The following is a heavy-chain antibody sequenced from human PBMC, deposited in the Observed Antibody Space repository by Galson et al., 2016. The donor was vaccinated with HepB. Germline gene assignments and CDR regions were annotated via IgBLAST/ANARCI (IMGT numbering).Heavy chain of an antibody. CDR2: IIPMFGRA. Sequence: SVKVSCKASGGTFSSYATNWMRQAPGQGLEWMGGIIPMFGRANYAQRFQGKVTITADESTGTAYMEMSSLRSDDTAVYYCARVDYYGSGTHYYFDYWGQGTLVTVSS. CDR3: ARVDYYGSGTHYYFDY. D-gene: IGHD3-10*01. J-gene: IGHJ4*02. CDR1: GGTFSSYA. V-gene: IGHV1-69*13.